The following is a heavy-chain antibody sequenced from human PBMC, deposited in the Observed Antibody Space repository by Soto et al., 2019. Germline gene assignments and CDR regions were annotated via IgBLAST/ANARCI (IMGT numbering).Heavy chain of an antibody. V-gene: IGHV4-34*01. J-gene: IGHJ4*02. CDR3: QGGDF. Sequence: LSLTCAVSGGSFRGYFWSWIRQSPDKGLEWIGEINDSGSTYYNPSFKSRLTISVDTSKSQISLTLTSVTAADSAVYYCQGGDFWGQGTRVTVSS. D-gene: IGHD3-16*01. CDR2: INDSGST. CDR1: GGSFRGYF.